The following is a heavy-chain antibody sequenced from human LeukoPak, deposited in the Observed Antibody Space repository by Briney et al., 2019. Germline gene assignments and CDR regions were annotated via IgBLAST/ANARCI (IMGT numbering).Heavy chain of an antibody. CDR2: ISGSGGRT. J-gene: IGHJ4*02. CDR1: GFTFSSYA. V-gene: IGHV3-23*01. CDR3: ARAGGQLLHGFGYFEY. D-gene: IGHD6-13*01. Sequence: GGSLRLSCAASGFTFSSYAMSWVRQAPGKGLEWVSTISGSGGRTYYADSVKGRFTISRDNSKNTLYLQMNSLSAEDTAVYYCARAGGQLLHGFGYFEYWGQGTLVTVSS.